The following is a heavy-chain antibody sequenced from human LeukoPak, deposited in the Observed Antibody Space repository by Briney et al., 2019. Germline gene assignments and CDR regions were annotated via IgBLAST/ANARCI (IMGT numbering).Heavy chain of an antibody. V-gene: IGHV3-7*01. J-gene: IGHJ4*02. CDR2: IKKTGSGT. CDR3: ATYRHLPY. Sequence: TGGSLRLSCAASKFIFSNYWMSWVRQAPGKGLEWVAYIKKTGSGTYYVDSVKGRFTISRDNAKNSLYLQMSSLRAEDSAMYYCATYRHLPYWGQGILVTVSS. CDR1: KFIFSNYW. D-gene: IGHD2-2*02.